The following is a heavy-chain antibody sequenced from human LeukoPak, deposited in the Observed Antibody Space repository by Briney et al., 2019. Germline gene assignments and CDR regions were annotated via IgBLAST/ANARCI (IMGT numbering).Heavy chain of an antibody. CDR2: IYYSGST. Sequence: PSETLSLTCTVSGGSISSSSYYWGWIRQPPGKGLEWIGSIYYSGSTYYNPSLKSRVTISVDTSKNQFSPKLSSVTAADTAVYYCARGDGYARGWGQGTLVTVSS. J-gene: IGHJ4*02. CDR1: GGSISSSSYY. D-gene: IGHD5-24*01. CDR3: ARGDGYARG. V-gene: IGHV4-39*01.